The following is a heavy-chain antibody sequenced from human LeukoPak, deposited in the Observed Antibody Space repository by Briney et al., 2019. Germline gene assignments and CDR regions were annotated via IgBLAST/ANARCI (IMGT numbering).Heavy chain of an antibody. J-gene: IGHJ1*01. CDR1: GYSFTSYW. V-gene: IGHV5-51*01. Sequence: GESLQISCQGSGYSFTSYWIAWVRQLPGKGLEWMEIIYPGDSDTRYSPSFQGQVTISADKSISTAYLQWSSLKASDTAMYYCARRDSGYDWAEYFQHWGQGTLVTVSS. D-gene: IGHD5-12*01. CDR2: IYPGDSDT. CDR3: ARRDSGYDWAEYFQH.